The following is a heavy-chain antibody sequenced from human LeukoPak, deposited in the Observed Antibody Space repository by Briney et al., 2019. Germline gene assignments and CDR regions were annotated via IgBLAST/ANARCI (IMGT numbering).Heavy chain of an antibody. CDR3: ARALSDYDFDY. Sequence: PGGSLRLSCAASGFTFSRYWMHWVRQAPGKGLVWVSRINSDGSSTSYADYVKGRFTISRDNAKNTLYLQMNSLRAEDTAVYYCARALSDYDFDYWGQGTLVTVSS. CDR2: INSDGSST. D-gene: IGHD4-17*01. V-gene: IGHV3-74*01. J-gene: IGHJ4*02. CDR1: GFTFSRYW.